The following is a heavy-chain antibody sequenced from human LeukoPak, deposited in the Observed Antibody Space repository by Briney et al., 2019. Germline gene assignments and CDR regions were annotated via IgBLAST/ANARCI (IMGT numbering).Heavy chain of an antibody. CDR1: GGSISSYY. V-gene: IGHV4-59*01. D-gene: IGHD2-15*01. CDR2: IYYSGST. Sequence: SETLSLTCTVSGGSISSYYWSWTRQPPGKGLEWIGYIYYSGSTNYNPSLKSRVTISVDTSKNQFPLKLSSVTAADTAVYYCARDLGLRYCSGGSCQTSDAFDIWGQGTMVTVSS. J-gene: IGHJ3*02. CDR3: ARDLGLRYCSGGSCQTSDAFDI.